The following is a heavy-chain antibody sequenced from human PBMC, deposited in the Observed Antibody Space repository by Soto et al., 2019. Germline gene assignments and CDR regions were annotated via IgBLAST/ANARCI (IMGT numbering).Heavy chain of an antibody. CDR3: ARARQPQLYNWFDP. CDR2: IVPIFGTA. V-gene: IGHV1-69*13. D-gene: IGHD2-2*01. Sequence: GASVKVSCKASGGAFSSYAISWVRQALGQGLEWMGGIVPIFGTANYAQKFQGRVTITADESTSTAYMELSSLRSEDTAVYYCARARQPQLYNWFDPWGQGTLVTVSS. CDR1: GGAFSSYA. J-gene: IGHJ5*02.